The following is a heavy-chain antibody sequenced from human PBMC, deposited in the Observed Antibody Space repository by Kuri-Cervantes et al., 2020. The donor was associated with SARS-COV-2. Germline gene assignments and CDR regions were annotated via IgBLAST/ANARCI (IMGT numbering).Heavy chain of an antibody. Sequence: GSLRLSCAASGFTFSSYAMNWVRQAPGKGLEWVSSISSSSSYIYYADSVKGRFTISRDNAKNSLYLQMNSLRAEDTVVYYCARDRPATGMDVWGQGTTVTVSS. CDR1: GFTFSSYA. J-gene: IGHJ6*02. CDR3: ARDRPATGMDV. V-gene: IGHV3-21*01. CDR2: ISSSSSYI. D-gene: IGHD6-25*01.